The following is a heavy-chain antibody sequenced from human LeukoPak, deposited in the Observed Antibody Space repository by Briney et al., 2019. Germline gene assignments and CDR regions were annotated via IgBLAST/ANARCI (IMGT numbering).Heavy chain of an antibody. CDR2: IIPIFGTA. CDR3: ARVGQQLVLLPFLDY. V-gene: IGHV1-69*13. CDR1: GGTFSSYA. J-gene: IGHJ4*02. D-gene: IGHD6-13*01. Sequence: ASVKVSCKASGGTFSSYATSWVRQAPGQGLEWMGGIIPIFGTANYAQKFQGRVTITADESTSTAYMELSSLRSEDTAVYYCARVGQQLVLLPFLDYWGQGTLVTVSS.